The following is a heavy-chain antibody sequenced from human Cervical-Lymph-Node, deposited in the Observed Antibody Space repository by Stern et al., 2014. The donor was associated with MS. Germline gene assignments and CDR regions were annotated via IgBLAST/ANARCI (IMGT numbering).Heavy chain of an antibody. CDR2: ISWHSGSI. V-gene: IGHV3-9*01. Sequence: VQLVESGGGLVQPGRSLRLSCAASGFTFDDYAMHWVRQAPGKGLEWGSGISWHSGSIGYAGSVKGRFTISRDNAKNSLYLQMNSLRAEDTALYYCAKDRNRGYSYCYSYGMDVWGQGTTVTVSS. J-gene: IGHJ6*02. CDR3: AKDRNRGYSYCYSYGMDV. D-gene: IGHD5-18*01. CDR1: GFTFDDYA.